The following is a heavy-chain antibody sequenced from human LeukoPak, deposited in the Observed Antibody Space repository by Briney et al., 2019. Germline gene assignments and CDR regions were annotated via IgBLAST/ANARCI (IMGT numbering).Heavy chain of an antibody. Sequence: GASVKVSCKASGYTFTGYYMHWVRQAPGHGLEWMGWINPKTLGTNYAQKFRGRVTMTRDTSITTVYMELSSLRSDDTAVYYCARDAGDYGDYYYYGMDVWGQGTTVTVSS. CDR1: GYTFTGYY. V-gene: IGHV1-2*02. CDR3: ARDAGDYGDYYYYGMDV. CDR2: INPKTLGT. J-gene: IGHJ6*02. D-gene: IGHD4-17*01.